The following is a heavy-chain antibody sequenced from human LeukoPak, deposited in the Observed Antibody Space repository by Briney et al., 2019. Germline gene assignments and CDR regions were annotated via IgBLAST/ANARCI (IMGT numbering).Heavy chain of an antibody. D-gene: IGHD3-22*01. CDR3: AKDWGGGIVVVILDY. V-gene: IGHV3-23*01. CDR2: MSGSGGST. CDR1: GFTFSSYA. Sequence: GGSLRLSCAASGFTFSSYAMSWVRQAPGKGLEWVSAMSGSGGSTYYAGSVKGRFTISRDNSKNTLYLQMNRLRAGDRAVYYCAKDWGGGIVVVILDYWGQGTLVTVSS. J-gene: IGHJ4*02.